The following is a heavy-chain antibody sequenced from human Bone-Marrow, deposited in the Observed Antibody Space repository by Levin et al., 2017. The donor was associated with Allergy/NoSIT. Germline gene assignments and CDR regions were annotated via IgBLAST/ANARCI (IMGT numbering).Heavy chain of an antibody. Sequence: ASVKVSCKASGYTFTGYYMHWVRQAPGQGLEWMGWINPNSGGTNYAQKFQGRVTMTRDTSISTAYMELSRLRSDDTAVYYCAMLINYYDSSGYDYFDYWGQGTLVTVSS. V-gene: IGHV1-2*02. CDR2: INPNSGGT. CDR1: GYTFTGYY. D-gene: IGHD3-22*01. J-gene: IGHJ4*02. CDR3: AMLINYYDSSGYDYFDY.